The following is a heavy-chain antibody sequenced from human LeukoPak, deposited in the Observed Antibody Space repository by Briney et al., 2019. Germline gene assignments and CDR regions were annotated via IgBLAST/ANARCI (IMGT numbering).Heavy chain of an antibody. D-gene: IGHD3-9*01. CDR1: GFTFSSYW. J-gene: IGHJ5*02. V-gene: IGHV3-7*01. Sequence: PGGSLRLSCAASGFTFSSYWMSWVRQAPGKGLEWVANIKQDGSEKYYVDSVKGRFTISRDNAKNSLYLQMNSLRAEDTAVYYCASSPYDILTGYKYNWFDPWGQGTLVTVSS. CDR2: IKQDGSEK. CDR3: ASSPYDILTGYKYNWFDP.